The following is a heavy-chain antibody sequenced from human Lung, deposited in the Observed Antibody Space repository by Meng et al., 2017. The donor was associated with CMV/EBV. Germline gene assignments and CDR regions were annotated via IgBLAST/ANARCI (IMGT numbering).Heavy chain of an antibody. V-gene: IGHV6-1*01. D-gene: IGHD3-16*01. J-gene: IGHJ4*02. CDR2: TYYRSKWYN. CDR3: ARGGMGLDY. Sequence: QVQVRTSGPGMGGPSRNLSLPSACPGDRFSSNSAALNWIWQSPSRGREWLGRTYYRSKWYNDYAVSVKSRITINPDTSKNQFSLQLNSVTPEDTAVYYCARGGMGLDYWGQGTLVTVSS. CDR1: GDRFSSNSAA.